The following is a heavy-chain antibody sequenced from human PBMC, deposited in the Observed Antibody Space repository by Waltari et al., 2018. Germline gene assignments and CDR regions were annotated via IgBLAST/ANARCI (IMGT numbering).Heavy chain of an antibody. CDR3: GGTPADYGDYGRDY. V-gene: IGHV4-4*07. CDR1: GGSISSYY. D-gene: IGHD4-17*01. Sequence: QVQLQESGPGLVKPSETLSLTCTVSGGSISSYYWSWIRQPAGKGLEWIGRIYTSGSHNYNPLLKSRVTMAVGTAKNQFALKASLVTAAEPAVEYWGGTPADYGDYGRDYWGQGTLVTVSS. J-gene: IGHJ4*02. CDR2: IYTSGSH.